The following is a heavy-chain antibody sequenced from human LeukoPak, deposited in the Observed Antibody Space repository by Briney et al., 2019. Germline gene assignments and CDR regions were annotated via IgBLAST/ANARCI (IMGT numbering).Heavy chain of an antibody. CDR2: ANHSGST. CDR3: AYTPLYGSGSYSVY. D-gene: IGHD3-10*01. V-gene: IGHV4-34*01. J-gene: IGHJ4*02. Sequence: SETLSLTCAVYGGSFSGYYWSWIRQPPGKGLEWIGEANHSGSTNYNPSLKSRGTISVDTSKNQFSLKLSSVTAADTALYYCAYTPLYGSGSYSVYWGQGTLVTVSS. CDR1: GGSFSGYY.